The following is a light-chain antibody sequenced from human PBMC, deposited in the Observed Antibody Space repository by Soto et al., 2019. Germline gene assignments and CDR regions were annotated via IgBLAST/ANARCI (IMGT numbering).Light chain of an antibody. V-gene: IGLV2-14*03. J-gene: IGLJ1*01. CDR2: DVS. CDR1: SSDVGGYNY. CDR3: SSYTTSNTFYV. Sequence: QSALTQPASVSGSPGQSITISCTGTSSDVGGYNYVSWYQQYPGKAPKLMIYDVSNRPSGVSNRFSGSKSGNTASLTISGLQAEDEADYYCSSYTTSNTFYVFGTGTNSPS.